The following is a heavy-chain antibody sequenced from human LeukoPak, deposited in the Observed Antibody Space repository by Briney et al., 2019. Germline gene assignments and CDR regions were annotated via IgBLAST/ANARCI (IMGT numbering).Heavy chain of an antibody. V-gene: IGHV3-23*01. CDR3: AKGRSGSYYLLDY. Sequence: GGSLRLSCAASGFTFSSFAMTWVRQAPGKGLELVSSISGSGGVTDYADSVKGRFTISRDNSKNTLYLQMDSLGAEDTAVYFCAKGRSGSYYLLDYWGQGTLVTVFS. CDR2: ISGSGGVT. J-gene: IGHJ4*02. D-gene: IGHD3-10*01. CDR1: GFTFSSFA.